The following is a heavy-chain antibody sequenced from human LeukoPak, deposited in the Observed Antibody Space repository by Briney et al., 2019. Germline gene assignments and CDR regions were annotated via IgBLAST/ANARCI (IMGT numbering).Heavy chain of an antibody. D-gene: IGHD3-9*01. CDR1: GFTFSSYG. V-gene: IGHV3-30*18. J-gene: IGHJ4*02. CDR3: AKDYVTGYYRQSDY. Sequence: PGGSLRLSCAASGFTFSSYGMHWVRQAPGKGLEWVAVISYDGSNKYYADSVKGRFTISRDNSKNTLYLQMNSLRAEDTAVYYCAKDYVTGYYRQSDYWGQGTLVTVSS. CDR2: ISYDGSNK.